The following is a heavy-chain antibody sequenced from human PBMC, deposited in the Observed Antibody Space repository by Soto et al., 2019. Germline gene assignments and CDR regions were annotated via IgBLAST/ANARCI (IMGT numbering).Heavy chain of an antibody. V-gene: IGHV4-30-4*01. CDR1: GGSISSGDYY. D-gene: IGHD1-26*01. CDR2: IYYSGST. J-gene: IGHJ6*02. Sequence: SETLSLTCTVSGGSISSGDYYWSWIRQPPGKGLEWIGCIYYSGSTYYNPSLKSRVTISVDTSKNQFSLKLSSVTAADTAVYYCARSGGSYYYYYGMDVWGQGTTVTAP. CDR3: ARSGGSYYYYYGMDV.